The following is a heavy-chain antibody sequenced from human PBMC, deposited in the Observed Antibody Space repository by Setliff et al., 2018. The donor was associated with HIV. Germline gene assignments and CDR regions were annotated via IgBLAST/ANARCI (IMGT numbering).Heavy chain of an antibody. CDR3: AGSRGYFVQAD. CDR1: GFTFTNYW. J-gene: IGHJ4*02. D-gene: IGHD1-1*01. CDR2: IGKDGSEK. Sequence: GSLRLSCAASGFTFTNYWMNWVRQAPGKGLEWVANIGKDGSEKYYVDSVKGRSSISRDNTKNLLYLEMNSLRAEDAAVYYCAGSRGYFVQADWGQGTLVTVSS. V-gene: IGHV3-7*01.